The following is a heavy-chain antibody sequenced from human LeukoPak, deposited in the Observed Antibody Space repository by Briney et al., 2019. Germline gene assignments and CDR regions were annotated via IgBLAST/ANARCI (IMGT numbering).Heavy chain of an antibody. J-gene: IGHJ6*02. CDR1: GGSFSGYY. CDR3: ARHYIVVVPAATTFYYYGMDV. Sequence: PSETLSLTCAVYGGSFSGYYWSWIRQPPGKGLEWIGEINHSGSTNYNPSLKSRVTISVDTSKNQFSLKLSSVTAADTAVYYCARHYIVVVPAATTFYYYGMDVWGQGTTVTVSS. CDR2: INHSGST. D-gene: IGHD2-2*01. V-gene: IGHV4-34*01.